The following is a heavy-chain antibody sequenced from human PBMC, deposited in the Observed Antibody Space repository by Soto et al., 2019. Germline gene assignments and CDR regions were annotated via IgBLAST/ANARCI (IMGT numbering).Heavy chain of an antibody. J-gene: IGHJ5*02. CDR1: GFTFSRYA. D-gene: IGHD1-26*01. Sequence: PGGSLRLSCAVSGFTFSRYAMSWVRQAPGKGLAWVCASSGRRTTTAYADSVKGRFTISRGIAKTTLYLQKNSLRRDDTAIYYFAKGADRGCRRASSSLQAPDLWGHATRVTVS. CDR2: SSGRRTTT. V-gene: IGHV3-23*01. CDR3: AKGADRGCRRASSSLQAPDL.